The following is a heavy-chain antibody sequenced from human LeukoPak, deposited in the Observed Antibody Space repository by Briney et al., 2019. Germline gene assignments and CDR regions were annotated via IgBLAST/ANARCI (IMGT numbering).Heavy chain of an antibody. V-gene: IGHV3-9*01. Sequence: PGGSLRLSCAASGFSFGGYALHWVRQAPGKGLEWVASISWNSGDIVHADSVKGRFTISRDNSKNTLYLQMNSLRAEDTAVYYCAVLEWLPTNDYWGQGTLVTVSS. CDR3: AVLEWLPTNDY. CDR2: ISWNSGDI. D-gene: IGHD3-3*01. J-gene: IGHJ4*02. CDR1: GFSFGGYA.